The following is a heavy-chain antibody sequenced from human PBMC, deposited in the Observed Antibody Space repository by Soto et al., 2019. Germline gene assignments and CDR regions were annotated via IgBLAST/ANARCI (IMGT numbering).Heavy chain of an antibody. Sequence: SETLSLTCTVSGGSISSGDYYWSWIRQPPGKGLEWIGYIYYSGSTYYNPSLKSRVTISVDTSKNQFSLKLSSVTAADTAVYYCARALGGYNSRGYDYWGQGTLVTVSS. CDR1: GGSISSGDYY. V-gene: IGHV4-30-4*01. J-gene: IGHJ4*02. D-gene: IGHD5-12*01. CDR2: IYYSGST. CDR3: ARALGGYNSRGYDY.